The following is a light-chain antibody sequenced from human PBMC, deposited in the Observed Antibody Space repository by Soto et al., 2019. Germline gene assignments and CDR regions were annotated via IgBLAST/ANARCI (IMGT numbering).Light chain of an antibody. CDR3: QQYDNRPLT. CDR1: QDITNY. CDR2: DVS. J-gene: IGKJ4*01. V-gene: IGKV1-33*01. Sequence: DIQMTQSPSSLSASVGDRDTITCQASQDITNYLNWYQQKPGKAPKLLIYDVSKLETGVPSRFSGSGSGTHFTFTISSLQPEDIATYYCQQYDNRPLTFGGGTKVDIK.